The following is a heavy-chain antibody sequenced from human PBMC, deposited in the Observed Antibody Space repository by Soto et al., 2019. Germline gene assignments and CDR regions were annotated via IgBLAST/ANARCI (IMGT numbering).Heavy chain of an antibody. CDR3: ARHLGGNHYYYGMDV. Sequence: QVQLVQSGAEVKKPGSSVKVSCKASGGTFSSYAISWVRQAPGLGLEWMGGIIPIFGTADYAQKFQGRVTITADDFTSTAYMELSSLRSEDTAVYYCARHLGGNHYYYGMDVWGQGTTVTVSS. V-gene: IGHV1-69*12. D-gene: IGHD3-16*01. CDR2: IIPIFGTA. J-gene: IGHJ6*02. CDR1: GGTFSSYA.